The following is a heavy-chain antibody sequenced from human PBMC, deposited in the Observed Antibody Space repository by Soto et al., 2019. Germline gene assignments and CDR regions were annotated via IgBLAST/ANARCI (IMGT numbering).Heavy chain of an antibody. Sequence: ASVKVSCKGSGYMFTSYGISWVRQAPGQGLEWNGWISANNGNTHYAQDFQGRVTMTTDTSTSTAYMELRSLRSDDPAVYYCARDDCFSTTYYVRWFDPWGQGTLVTVSS. CDR1: GYMFTSYG. J-gene: IGHJ5*02. V-gene: IGHV1-18*01. D-gene: IGHD2-2*01. CDR3: ARDDCFSTTYYVRWFDP. CDR2: ISANNGNT.